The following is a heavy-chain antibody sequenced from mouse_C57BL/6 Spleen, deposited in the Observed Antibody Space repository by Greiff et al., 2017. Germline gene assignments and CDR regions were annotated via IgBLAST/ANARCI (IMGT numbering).Heavy chain of an antibody. J-gene: IGHJ4*01. V-gene: IGHV1-53*01. D-gene: IGHD2-4*01. Sequence: VQLQQPGTELVKPGASVKLSCKASGYTFTSYWMHWVKQRPGQGLEWIGNINPSNGGTNYNEKFKSKATLTVDKSSSTAYMQLSSLTSEDSAVYYCARGSRITTGYYYAMDYWGQGTSVTVSS. CDR2: INPSNGGT. CDR1: GYTFTSYW. CDR3: ARGSRITTGYYYAMDY.